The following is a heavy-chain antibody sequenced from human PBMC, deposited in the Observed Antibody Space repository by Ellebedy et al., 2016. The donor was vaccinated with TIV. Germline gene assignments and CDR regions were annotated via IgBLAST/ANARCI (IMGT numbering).Heavy chain of an antibody. D-gene: IGHD2-21*02. CDR3: ARFVAVTAGDY. Sequence: GESLKISCAASGFTFSNYWMHWVRQAPGEGLVWVARISGDGAAISYADSVRGRFTISRDNAKNTVYLQMNSLRAEDTALYYCARFVAVTAGDYWGQGAQVTVSS. CDR2: ISGDGAAI. CDR1: GFTFSNYW. J-gene: IGHJ4*02. V-gene: IGHV3-74*01.